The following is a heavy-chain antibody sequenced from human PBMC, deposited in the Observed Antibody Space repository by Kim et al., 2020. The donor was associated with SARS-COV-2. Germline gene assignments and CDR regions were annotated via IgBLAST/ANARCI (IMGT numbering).Heavy chain of an antibody. Sequence: ASVKVSCKASGYTFTTYAIHWVRQAPGQRLQWMGWINAGNGNTKYSQKFQGRVTITRDTSASTAYMELSRLTSEDTAVYYCARDQDVDTAMLDAFDIWGQGTVVTVSS. J-gene: IGHJ3*02. CDR1: GYTFTTYA. D-gene: IGHD5-18*01. CDR2: INAGNGNT. V-gene: IGHV1-3*01. CDR3: ARDQDVDTAMLDAFDI.